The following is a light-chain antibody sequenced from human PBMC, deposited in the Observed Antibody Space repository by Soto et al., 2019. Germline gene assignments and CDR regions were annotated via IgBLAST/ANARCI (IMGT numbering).Light chain of an antibody. CDR1: RSDVGGYNY. J-gene: IGLJ2*01. CDR2: EVS. V-gene: IGLV2-14*01. CDR3: STYTSSRTLRRV. Sequence: QSALTQPASVSWSPGQSITISCTGTRSDVGGYNYVSWYQQHPGKAPKLMIYEVSNRPSGVSNRFSGSKSGNTASLTISGLQYEDEAEYYCSTYTSSRTLRRVFGGGTKLTVL.